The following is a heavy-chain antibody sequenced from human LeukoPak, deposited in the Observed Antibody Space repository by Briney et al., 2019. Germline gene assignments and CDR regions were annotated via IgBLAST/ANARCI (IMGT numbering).Heavy chain of an antibody. CDR1: GFSFDDYA. V-gene: IGHV3-20*04. CDR2: INWSGVST. CDR3: AKGKDTLNPYWYFDV. D-gene: IGHD5-18*01. J-gene: IGHJ2*01. Sequence: GGSLRLSCAASGFSFDDYAMSWVRQAPGKGLEWVSGINWSGVSTGYADSVKGRFTISRDNTKNSLFLQLNSLRAEDTAFYYCAKGKDTLNPYWYFDVWAAAPWSASPQ.